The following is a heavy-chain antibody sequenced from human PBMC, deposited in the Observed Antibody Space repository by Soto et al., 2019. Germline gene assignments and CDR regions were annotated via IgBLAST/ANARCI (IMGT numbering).Heavy chain of an antibody. J-gene: IGHJ4*02. CDR1: GGTFSSYT. CDR3: ARVNSYDFWSGYLAY. CDR2: IIPILGIA. Sequence: SVKVSCKASGGTFSSYTISWVRQAPGQGLEWMGRIIPILGIANYAQKFQGRVTITADKSTSTAYMELSSLRSEDTAVYYCARVNSYDFWSGYLAYWGQGTLVTVSS. V-gene: IGHV1-69*02. D-gene: IGHD3-3*01.